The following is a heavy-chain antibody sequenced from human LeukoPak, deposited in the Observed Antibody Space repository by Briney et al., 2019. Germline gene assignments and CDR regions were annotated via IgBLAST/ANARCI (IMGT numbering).Heavy chain of an antibody. Sequence: PGGCLRLSCAASGFTVSSNYMSWVRQAPGKGLEWVSVIYSGGSTYYADSVKGRFTISRDNSKNTLYLQMNSLRAEDTAVYYCARDFNFAEYFDYWDQGTLVTVSS. V-gene: IGHV3-53*05. D-gene: IGHD5-24*01. CDR2: IYSGGST. CDR1: GFTVSSNY. J-gene: IGHJ4*02. CDR3: ARDFNFAEYFDY.